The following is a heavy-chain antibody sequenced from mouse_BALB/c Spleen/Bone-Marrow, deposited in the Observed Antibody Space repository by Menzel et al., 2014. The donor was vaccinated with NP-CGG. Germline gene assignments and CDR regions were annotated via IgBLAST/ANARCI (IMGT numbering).Heavy chain of an antibody. CDR3: ARGDGNYRGAMDY. D-gene: IGHD2-1*01. Sequence: EVKLAESGPGLVKPSQPLSLTCSVTGYSITSGYYWNWIRQFPGNKLEWMGYISYDGSNNYNPSLKNRISTTRDTYKNQFFLKLNTVTTEDTATYYGARGDGNYRGAMDYWGQGTSVTVSS. V-gene: IGHV3-6*02. J-gene: IGHJ4*01. CDR1: GYSITSGYY. CDR2: ISYDGSN.